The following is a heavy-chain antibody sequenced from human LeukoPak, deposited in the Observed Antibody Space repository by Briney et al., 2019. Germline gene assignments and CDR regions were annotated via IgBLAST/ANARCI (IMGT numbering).Heavy chain of an antibody. CDR1: GGSISSYY. V-gene: IGHV4-38-2*02. CDR3: ARGGSIVVVTTFDY. CDR2: IYHSGNT. Sequence: PSETLSLTCTVSGGSISSYYWGWIRQPPGKGLEWIGSIYHSGNTYYNPSLKSRVTISVDTSKNQFSLKLTSVTAADTAVYYCARGGSIVVVTTFDYWGQGTLVTVSS. D-gene: IGHD2-21*02. J-gene: IGHJ4*02.